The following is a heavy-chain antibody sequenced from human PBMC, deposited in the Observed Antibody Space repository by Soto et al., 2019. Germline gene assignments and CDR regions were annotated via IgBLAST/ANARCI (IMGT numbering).Heavy chain of an antibody. D-gene: IGHD6-6*01. J-gene: IGHJ4*02. CDR2: INTGNGNT. CDR1: GYTFTTFA. Sequence: QVQLVQSGAEVKKPGASLKVSCKASGYTFTTFAMHWLRQAPGQRLEWMGWINTGNGNTEYSQKFQGRVTITRDTSASTAYMTLTSLSSEDAAVYYCATGGGQLVGWGQGTLVTVSS. V-gene: IGHV1-3*04. CDR3: ATGGGQLVG.